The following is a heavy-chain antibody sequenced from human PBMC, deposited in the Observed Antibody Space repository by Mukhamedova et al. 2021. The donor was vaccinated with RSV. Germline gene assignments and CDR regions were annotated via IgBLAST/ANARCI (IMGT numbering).Heavy chain of an antibody. Sequence: GEGLMWVSRINGDGTSTNYADSVKGRFTVSRDKAKNTLYLQMNSLRAEDTAVYYCAREMYDSGWYEDSWGHGTLVIVSS. CDR2: INGDGTST. CDR3: AREMYDSGWYEDS. V-gene: IGHV3-74*01. D-gene: IGHD6-19*01. J-gene: IGHJ5*01.